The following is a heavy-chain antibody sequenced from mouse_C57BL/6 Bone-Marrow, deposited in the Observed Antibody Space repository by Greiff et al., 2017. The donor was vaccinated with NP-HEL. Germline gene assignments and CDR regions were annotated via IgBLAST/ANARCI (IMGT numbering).Heavy chain of an antibody. V-gene: IGHV1-81*01. CDR3: ARSRDYYGSTPFAY. D-gene: IGHD1-1*01. J-gene: IGHJ3*01. CDR2: IYPRSGNT. Sequence: QVQLQQSGAELARPGASVKLSCKASGYTFTSYGISWVKQRTGQGLEWIGEIYPRSGNTYYNEKFKGKATLTADKSSSTAYMELRSLTSEDSAVYFWARSRDYYGSTPFAYWGQGTLVTVSA. CDR1: GYTFTSYG.